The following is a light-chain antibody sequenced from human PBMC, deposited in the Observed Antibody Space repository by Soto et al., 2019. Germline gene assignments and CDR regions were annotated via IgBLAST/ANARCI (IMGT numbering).Light chain of an antibody. J-gene: IGLJ2*01. CDR3: ISYTSTSTLVV. CDR1: SSDIGGYDY. Sequence: QSALTQPASVSGSRGQSITISCTGTSSDIGGYDYVSWYQQYPGKVPKLMIYDVTNRASGVPSRFSASKSGDTASLTISGLQAEDEADYYCISYTSTSTLVVFVGGTKLTVL. V-gene: IGLV2-14*01. CDR2: DVT.